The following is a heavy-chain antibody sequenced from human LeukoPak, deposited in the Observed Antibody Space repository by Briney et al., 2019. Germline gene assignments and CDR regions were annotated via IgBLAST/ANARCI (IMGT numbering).Heavy chain of an antibody. CDR2: ITGSGGNT. Sequence: GGSLRLSCAASGFSFSSLAMSWVRQTPGKGLEWVSAITGSGGNTYYADSVKGRFTISRDNSKNTLYLQMNSLRAEDTAVYYCARGLYSYGSSVFDYWGQGTLVTVSS. CDR1: GFSFSSLA. CDR3: ARGLYSYGSSVFDY. D-gene: IGHD5-18*01. V-gene: IGHV3-23*01. J-gene: IGHJ4*02.